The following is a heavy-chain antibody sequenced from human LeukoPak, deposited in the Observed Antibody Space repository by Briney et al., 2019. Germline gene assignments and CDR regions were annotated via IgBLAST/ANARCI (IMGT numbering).Heavy chain of an antibody. CDR1: GFTVITND. CDR2: LYSDGNT. D-gene: IGHD1-14*01. V-gene: IGHV3-53*01. Sequence: GGSLRLSCAASGFTVITNDMNWVRQAPGKGLEWVSVLYSDGNTKYADSVQGRFTISRGNSKNTLYLEMNSLSPDDTAVYYCARGVEPLAANTLAYWGQGTLVTVSS. CDR3: ARGVEPLAANTLAY. J-gene: IGHJ4*02.